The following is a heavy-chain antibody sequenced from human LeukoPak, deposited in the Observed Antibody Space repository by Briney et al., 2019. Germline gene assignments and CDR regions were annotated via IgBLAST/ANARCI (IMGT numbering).Heavy chain of an antibody. CDR2: INWNGGST. J-gene: IGHJ4*02. CDR3: AREGYYYDSSGSYDY. CDR1: GFTFDDYG. Sequence: GVSLRLSCAASGFTFDDYGMSWVRQAPGKGLEWVSGINWNGGSTGYADSVKGRFTISRDNAKNSLYLQMNSLRAEDTALYYCAREGYYYDSSGSYDYWGQGTLVTVSS. D-gene: IGHD3-22*01. V-gene: IGHV3-20*04.